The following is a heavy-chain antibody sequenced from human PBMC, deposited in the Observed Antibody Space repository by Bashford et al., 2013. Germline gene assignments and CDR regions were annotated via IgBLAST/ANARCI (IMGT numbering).Heavy chain of an antibody. D-gene: IGHD2-21*02. CDR3: ARGGCGGDSCYYYGLDV. Sequence: SETLSLTCTVSGGSISSGGYYWSWIRQHPREGPGVDWVHLLQWGAPTTTPSLKSRVTISVDTSKNQFSLKLSSVTAADTAVYYCARGGCGGDSCYYYGLDVWGRRTHGHRSP. CDR2: LLQWGAP. CDR1: GGSISSGGYY. J-gene: IGHJ6*02. V-gene: IGHV4-31*03.